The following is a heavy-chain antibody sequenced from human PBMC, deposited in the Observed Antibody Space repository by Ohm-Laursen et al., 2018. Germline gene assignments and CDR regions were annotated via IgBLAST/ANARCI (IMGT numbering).Heavy chain of an antibody. V-gene: IGHV1-8*01. CDR3: ARGEYCTNGVCFYGMDV. Sequence: ASVKVSCKASGYTFTSYDINWVRQATGQGLEWMGWMNPNSGNTGYAQKFQGRVTMTRNTSISTAYMELSSLRSEDTAVYYCARGEYCTNGVCFYGMDVWGQGTTVTVSS. CDR2: MNPNSGNT. D-gene: IGHD2-8*01. J-gene: IGHJ6*02. CDR1: GYTFTSYD.